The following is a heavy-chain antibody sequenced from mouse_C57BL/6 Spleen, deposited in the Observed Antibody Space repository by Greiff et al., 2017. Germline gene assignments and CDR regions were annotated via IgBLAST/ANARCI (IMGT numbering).Heavy chain of an antibody. Sequence: DVQLQESGTVLARPGASVKMSCKTSGYTFTSYWMHWVKQRPGQGLEWIGAIYPGNSDTSYNQKFKGKAKLTAVTSASTAYMELSSLTNEDSAVYYCTRSGAYSNYSYWYFDVWGTGTTVTVSS. D-gene: IGHD2-5*01. J-gene: IGHJ1*03. V-gene: IGHV1-5*01. CDR1: GYTFTSYW. CDR2: IYPGNSDT. CDR3: TRSGAYSNYSYWYFDV.